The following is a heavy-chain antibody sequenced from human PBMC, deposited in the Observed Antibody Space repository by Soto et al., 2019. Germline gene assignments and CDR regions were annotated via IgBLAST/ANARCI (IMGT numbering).Heavy chain of an antibody. CDR2: MNPNSGNT. CDR3: ARSLLDIVLMVYAVPYYFDP. V-gene: IGHV1-8*01. CDR1: GYTFTSYD. D-gene: IGHD2-8*01. J-gene: IGHJ4*02. Sequence: ASVKVXCKASGYTFTSYDINWVRQATGQGLEWMGWMNPNSGNTGYAQKFQGRVTMTRDTSTSTAYMELRSLGSDDTAVYYCARSLLDIVLMVYAVPYYFDPWGQGTLVTVS.